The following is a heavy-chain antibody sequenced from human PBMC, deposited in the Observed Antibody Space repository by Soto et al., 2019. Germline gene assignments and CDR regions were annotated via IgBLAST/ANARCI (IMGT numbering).Heavy chain of an antibody. V-gene: IGHV3-30*18. CDR3: AKGLALMADH. Sequence: GGSLRLSCTDSGFSFNTYVMDWVRQAPGKGLEWVARILYDGSKEYYADPVKGRFTISRDNSKNTLYLQMDRLRVEDTAVYFCAKGLALMADHWGQGAPVTVSS. J-gene: IGHJ4*02. D-gene: IGHD2-21*01. CDR2: ILYDGSKE. CDR1: GFSFNTYV.